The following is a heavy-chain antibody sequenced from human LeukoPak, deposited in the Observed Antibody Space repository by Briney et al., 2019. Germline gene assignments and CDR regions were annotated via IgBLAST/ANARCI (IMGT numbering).Heavy chain of an antibody. CDR1: GGSISSYY. CDR3: ARRASGRRPFDY. J-gene: IGHJ4*02. Sequence: SETLSLTCTVSGGSISSYYWSWIRQPPGKGLEWIGYIYYSGSTNYNPSLKSRVTISVDTSKNQFSLKLSSVTAADTAVYYCARRASGRRPFDYWGQGTLVTVSS. V-gene: IGHV4-59*12. D-gene: IGHD1-14*01. CDR2: IYYSGST.